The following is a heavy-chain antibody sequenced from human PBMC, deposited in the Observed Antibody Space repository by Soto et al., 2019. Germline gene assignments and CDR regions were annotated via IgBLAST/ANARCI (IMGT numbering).Heavy chain of an antibody. CDR2: SRSKSHGYTT. V-gene: IGHV3-72*01. Sequence: GRSLRLSCATSGFTLSDHHMDWVRQAPGRGLEWVARSRSKSHGYTTEYAASVEGRFIISRDDSSESLSLQINSLETEDTAVYYCARTSSSGAWYSDYWGQGTLVTVSS. CDR3: ARTSSSGAWYSDY. J-gene: IGHJ4*02. D-gene: IGHD2-21*02. CDR1: GFTLSDHH.